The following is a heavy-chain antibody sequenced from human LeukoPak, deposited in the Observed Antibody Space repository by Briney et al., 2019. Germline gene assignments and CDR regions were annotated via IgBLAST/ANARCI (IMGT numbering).Heavy chain of an antibody. V-gene: IGHV3-23*01. CDR3: AKDGMDYGDYNDAFDI. Sequence: GGSLRLSCAASGFTFSDYYMSWIRQAPGKGLEWVSAISGSGGSTYYADSVKGRFTISRDNSKNTLYLQMNSLRAEDTAVYYCAKDGMDYGDYNDAFDIWGQGTMVTVSS. D-gene: IGHD4-17*01. CDR2: ISGSGGST. CDR1: GFTFSDYY. J-gene: IGHJ3*02.